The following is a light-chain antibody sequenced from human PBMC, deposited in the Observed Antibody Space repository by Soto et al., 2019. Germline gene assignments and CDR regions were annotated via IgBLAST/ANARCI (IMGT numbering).Light chain of an antibody. J-gene: IGLJ1*01. CDR2: GNS. Sequence: QTVLTQPPSLSWAPGERVTISCTGSSSDIGAGYDVHWYQQLPGTDPKLLIYGNSNRPSGVPDRFSGSKSGNTASLTVSGLQAADEADYFCKSYAGSNTYVFGSGTKVTVL. V-gene: IGLV1-40*01. CDR1: SSDIGAGYD. CDR3: KSYAGSNTYV.